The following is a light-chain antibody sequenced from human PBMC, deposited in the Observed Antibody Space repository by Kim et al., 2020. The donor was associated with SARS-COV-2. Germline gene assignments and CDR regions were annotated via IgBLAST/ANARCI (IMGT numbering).Light chain of an antibody. CDR3: QQSYRTPMT. CDR1: QSINTY. Sequence: DIQMTQSPSSLSASAGDRVTITCRASQSINTYLNWYQHKPGKAPKLLIYAASSLQSGVPSRFSGSGSGTDFTLTISSLQHEDFATYVCQQSYRTPMTFGGGTKLEI. J-gene: IGKJ4*01. CDR2: AAS. V-gene: IGKV1-39*01.